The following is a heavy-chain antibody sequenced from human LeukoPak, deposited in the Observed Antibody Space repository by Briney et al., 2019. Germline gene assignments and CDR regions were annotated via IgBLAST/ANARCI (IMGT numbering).Heavy chain of an antibody. CDR1: GFTFSSYW. CDR2: IKQDGSEK. D-gene: IGHD4-23*01. J-gene: IGHJ3*02. CDR3: AREGYGGNNAFDI. V-gene: IGHV3-7*01. Sequence: GGSLRLSCAASGFTFSSYWMSWVRQAPGKGLEWVANIKQDGSEKYYVDSVKGRFTISRDNAKNSLYLQMNSLRAEDTAVYYCAREGYGGNNAFDIWGQGTVVTVSS.